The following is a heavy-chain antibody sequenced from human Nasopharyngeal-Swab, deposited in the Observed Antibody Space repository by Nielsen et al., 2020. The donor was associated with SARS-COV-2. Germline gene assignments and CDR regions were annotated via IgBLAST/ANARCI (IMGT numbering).Heavy chain of an antibody. CDR2: ISGSGGST. CDR3: AKGQQWLVQNFDY. CDR1: GFTFSSYA. Sequence: GESLKISCAASGFTFSSYAMSWVRQAPGKGLEWVSAISGSGGSTYYADSVKGRFTISRDNSKNTLYLQMNSLRAEDTAVYYCAKGQQWLVQNFDYWGQGTLVIVSS. D-gene: IGHD6-19*01. V-gene: IGHV3-23*01. J-gene: IGHJ4*02.